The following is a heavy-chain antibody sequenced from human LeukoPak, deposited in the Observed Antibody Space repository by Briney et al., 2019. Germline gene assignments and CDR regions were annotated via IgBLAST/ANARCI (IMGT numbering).Heavy chain of an antibody. D-gene: IGHD1-1*01. V-gene: IGHV3-23*01. Sequence: GGSLRLSCTASGFTFSSLAMTWVRQAPGKGLEWVSTIRSNGDTTYNADSVKGRFTISRDNSKNTLYLELNSLRVEVTATFYCAKGQELDDGVFDSWGQGTMVTVSS. CDR3: AKGQELDDGVFDS. CDR2: IRSNGDTT. J-gene: IGHJ4*02. CDR1: GFTFSSLA.